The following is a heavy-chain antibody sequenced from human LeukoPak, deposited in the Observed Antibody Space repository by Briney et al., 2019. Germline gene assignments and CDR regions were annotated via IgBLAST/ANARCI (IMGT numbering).Heavy chain of an antibody. Sequence: GGSLRLSCAASGFPFSTYTVSWVRQAPGKGLQWVSSIIGGDATIYYADSVEGRFTISRDISKNTLYLQMNSLRAEDTAIYYCAKGASPFDYLGQGTLVTVSS. J-gene: IGHJ4*02. V-gene: IGHV3-23*01. CDR3: AKGASPFDY. CDR1: GFPFSTYT. CDR2: IIGGDATI.